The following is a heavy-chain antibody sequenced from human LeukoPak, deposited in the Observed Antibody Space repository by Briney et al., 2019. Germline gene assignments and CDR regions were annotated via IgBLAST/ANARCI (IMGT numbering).Heavy chain of an antibody. Sequence: SVKVSCKASGGTFSSYAISWVRQAPGQGLEWMGRIIPIFGTANYAQKFQGRVTITTDESTSTAYMELSSLRSEDTAVYYCARDRPLGYCSGGSCSGSDYWGQGTLVTVSS. J-gene: IGHJ4*02. V-gene: IGHV1-69*05. CDR2: IIPIFGTA. CDR1: GGTFSSYA. D-gene: IGHD2-15*01. CDR3: ARDRPLGYCSGGSCSGSDY.